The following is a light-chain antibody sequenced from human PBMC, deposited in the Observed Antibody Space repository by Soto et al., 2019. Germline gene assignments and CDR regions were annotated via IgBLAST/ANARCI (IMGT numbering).Light chain of an antibody. J-gene: IGLJ2*01. V-gene: IGLV1-51*01. CDR2: DNH. CDR3: ATWDSSLSAVV. CDR1: SSNIGNNY. Sequence: QSVLTQPPSVSAAPGQKVTISCSGSSSNIGNNYLSWYQQLPGTAPKIVIYDNHERPSGIPDRFSGSKSGTSATLGITGPQTGDEADYYCATWDSSLSAVVFGGGTKVTVL.